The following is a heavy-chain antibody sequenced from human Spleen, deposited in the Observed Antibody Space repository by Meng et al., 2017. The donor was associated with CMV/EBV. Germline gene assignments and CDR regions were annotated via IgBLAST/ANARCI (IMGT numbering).Heavy chain of an antibody. CDR2: INHSGST. D-gene: IGHD5-12*01. J-gene: IGHJ4*02. V-gene: IGHV4-34*01. CDR3: ARPKGARMVATDFDY. CDR1: GWSFRGHN. Sequence: YGWSFRGHNWSWIRQPPGKGLEWIGEINHSGSTNYNPSLKSRITISVDTSKNHFSLNLSSVTAADTAVYYCARPKGARMVATDFDYWGQGTLVTVSS.